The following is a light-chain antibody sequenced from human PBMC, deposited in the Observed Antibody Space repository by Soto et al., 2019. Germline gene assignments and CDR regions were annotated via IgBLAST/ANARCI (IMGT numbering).Light chain of an antibody. J-gene: IGLJ2*01. CDR3: QTGGTHVV. CDR2: VDSDGSH. CDR1: SGHSNYA. V-gene: IGLV4-69*01. Sequence: QLVLTQSPSASASLGASVKLTCSLDSGHSNYAIAWHQQQPEKGPRYLMKVDSDGSHSKGDGIPDRFSGSSSGTERYLTISSLQSEDEAEYYCQTGGTHVVFGGGTKLTVL.